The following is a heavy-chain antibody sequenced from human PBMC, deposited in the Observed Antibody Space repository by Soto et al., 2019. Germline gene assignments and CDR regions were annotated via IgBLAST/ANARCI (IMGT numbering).Heavy chain of an antibody. J-gene: IGHJ4*02. Sequence: ETLSLTCAAYGGSFSGYYWSWIRQPPGKGLEWIGEINHSGSTNYNPSLKSRVTISVDTSKNQFSLKLSSVTAADTAVYYCARGRRGYSYGFGGYYFDYWGQGTLVTVSS. CDR3: ARGRRGYSYGFGGYYFDY. CDR1: GGSFSGYY. D-gene: IGHD5-18*01. V-gene: IGHV4-34*01. CDR2: INHSGST.